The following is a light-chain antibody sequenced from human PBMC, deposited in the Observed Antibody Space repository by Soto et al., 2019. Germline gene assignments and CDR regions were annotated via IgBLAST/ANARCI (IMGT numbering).Light chain of an antibody. V-gene: IGLV2-14*01. CDR3: SSYTSSGTYV. J-gene: IGLJ1*01. CDR2: EVS. Sequence: QSALTQPRSVSGSPGQSVTMSCTGTSSDVGGYGYVSWYQQHPGKAPKIMIYEVSNRPSGVSNRFSGSKSGNTASLTISGLQAEDEADYYCSSYTSSGTYVFGTGTKLTVL. CDR1: SSDVGGYGY.